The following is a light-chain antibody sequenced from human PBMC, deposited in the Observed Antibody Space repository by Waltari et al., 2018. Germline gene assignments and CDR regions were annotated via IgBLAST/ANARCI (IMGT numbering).Light chain of an antibody. CDR3: ATWDDSLNAWV. CDR1: YSNIGRNA. CDR2: TDK. Sequence: QSVLTQPPSASGTPGQRVTISCSGRYSNIGRNAVNWYQQLPETAPKLLIYTDKQRPSGVPDRFSGSKSGTSASLAISGLQSEDEADYHCATWDDSLNAWVFGGGTKVTVL. J-gene: IGLJ3*02. V-gene: IGLV1-44*01.